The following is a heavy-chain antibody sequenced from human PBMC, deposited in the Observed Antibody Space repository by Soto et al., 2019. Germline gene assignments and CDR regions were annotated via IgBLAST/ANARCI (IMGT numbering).Heavy chain of an antibody. D-gene: IGHD3-9*01. V-gene: IGHV4-31*03. Sequence: SETLSLTCTVSGGSISSVGYYWIWIRQHPGKGLEWIGYIYYSGSTYYNPSLKSRVTISVDTSKNQFSLKLSSVTAADTAVYYCARGGEMGSYYDILTGYHCDAFAIWGQGTMVTVSS. CDR3: ARGGEMGSYYDILTGYHCDAFAI. J-gene: IGHJ3*02. CDR1: GGSISSVGYY. CDR2: IYYSGST.